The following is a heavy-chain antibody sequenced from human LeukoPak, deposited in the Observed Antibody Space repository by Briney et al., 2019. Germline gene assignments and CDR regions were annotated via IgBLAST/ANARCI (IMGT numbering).Heavy chain of an antibody. Sequence: TSETLSLTCTVSGSSISSGFYWGWIRPPPGKGLEWIGSIYYSGSTYYNPSLKSRVTISVDTSKNQFSLKLSSVTAADTAVYYCAREGSGLYSGYDRPFYYYYYMDVWGKGTTVTVSS. CDR1: GSSISSGFY. V-gene: IGHV4-38-2*02. CDR2: IYYSGST. J-gene: IGHJ6*03. D-gene: IGHD5-12*01. CDR3: AREGSGLYSGYDRPFYYYYYMDV.